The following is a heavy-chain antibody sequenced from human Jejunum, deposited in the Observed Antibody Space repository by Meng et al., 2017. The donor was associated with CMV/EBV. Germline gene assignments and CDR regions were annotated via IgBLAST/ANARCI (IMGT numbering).Heavy chain of an antibody. CDR1: GGSVSNGYPS. CDR3: ARNRTDNAAFDV. CDR2: IYYVGST. D-gene: IGHD2-8*01. J-gene: IGHJ3*01. V-gene: IGHV4-61*01. Sequence: SGGSVSNGYPSWGWIRQPPGKPLEWLGSIYYVGSTSYNPSLKNRLTLSIDRSRNEFSLELRSVTAADTAVYFCARNRTDNAAFDVWGRGTLVTVSS.